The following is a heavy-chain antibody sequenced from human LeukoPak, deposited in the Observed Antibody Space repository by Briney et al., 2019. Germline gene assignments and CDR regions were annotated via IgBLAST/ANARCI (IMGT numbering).Heavy chain of an antibody. V-gene: IGHV1-2*02. CDR3: AREGYCSGDKCPVAN. J-gene: IGHJ4*02. Sequence: ASVKVSCKASGYTFTFYYIHWVRQAPGQGLEWMGWINPNSGGTNYARTFQGRVNMTRSTSISTAYMDLSSLRSDDTAVYYCAREGYCSGDKCPVANWGQGTLVTVPS. D-gene: IGHD2-15*01. CDR2: INPNSGGT. CDR1: GYTFTFYY.